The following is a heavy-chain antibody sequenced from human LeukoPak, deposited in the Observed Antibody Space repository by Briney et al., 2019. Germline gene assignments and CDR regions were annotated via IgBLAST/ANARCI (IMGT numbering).Heavy chain of an antibody. CDR2: IIDSGNSI. CDR1: GFTFSSHA. D-gene: IGHD1-26*01. J-gene: IGHJ4*02. CDR3: AKDPIFSGSYGVFDY. Sequence: GGSLRLSCAASGFTFSSHAMSWVRQAPGKGLEWVSTIIDSGNSIYYADSAEGRFTISRDNSKNTLYLQMNSLRAGDTAVYYCAKDPIFSGSYGVFDYWGLGTLVTVSS. V-gene: IGHV3-23*01.